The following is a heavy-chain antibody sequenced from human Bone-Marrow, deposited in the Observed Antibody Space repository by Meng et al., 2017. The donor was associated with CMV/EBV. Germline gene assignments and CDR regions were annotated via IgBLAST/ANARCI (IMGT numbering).Heavy chain of an antibody. D-gene: IGHD1-26*01. CDR3: ARDRRVGATPAGLGYYYGMDV. CDR2: ISYDGSNK. V-gene: IGHV3-30-3*01. J-gene: IGHJ6*02. CDR1: GLTFSSYA. Sequence: GESLKISCAASGLTFSSYAMHWVRQAPGKGLEWVAVISYDGSNKYYADSVKGRFTISRDNSKNTLYLQMNSLRAEDTAVYYCARDRRVGATPAGLGYYYGMDVWGQGTTVTVSS.